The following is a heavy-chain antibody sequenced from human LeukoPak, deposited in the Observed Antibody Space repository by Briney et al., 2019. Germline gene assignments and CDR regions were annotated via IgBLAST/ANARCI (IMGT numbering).Heavy chain of an antibody. CDR2: IHYTGRT. D-gene: IGHD4-17*01. J-gene: IGHJ4*02. V-gene: IGHV4-59*08. CDR3: ARHQSYGDYALDY. Sequence: GSLRLSCAASGFTFSSYAMSWFRQPPGQGLEWIAHIHYTGRTTYNPSLKSRVTISLDTSKNRFSLKVTSVTAADTAVYYCARHQSYGDYALDYWDQGTLVTVSS. CDR1: GFTFSSYA.